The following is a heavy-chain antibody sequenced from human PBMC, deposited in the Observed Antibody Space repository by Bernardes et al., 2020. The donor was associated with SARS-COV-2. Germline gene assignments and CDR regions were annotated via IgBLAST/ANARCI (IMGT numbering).Heavy chain of an antibody. Sequence: SETLSLTCTVSGGSISSGGYYWSWIRQHPGKGLEYIGYIYYSGSTYYNPSLKSRVTISVDTSKNQFSLKLSSVTAADTAVYYCARGFSEKQFDYWGRGTLVTVSS. CDR2: IYYSGST. D-gene: IGHD1-26*01. CDR1: GGSISSGGYY. CDR3: ARGFSEKQFDY. V-gene: IGHV4-31*03. J-gene: IGHJ4*02.